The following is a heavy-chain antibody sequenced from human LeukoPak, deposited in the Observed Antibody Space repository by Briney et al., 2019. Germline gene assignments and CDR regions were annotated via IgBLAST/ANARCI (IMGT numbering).Heavy chain of an antibody. V-gene: IGHV4-4*07. D-gene: IGHD3-3*01. CDR3: ARVDPRITIFGVVRNYYYMDV. CDR1: GGSISSYY. CDR2: IYTSGST. Sequence: SSETLSLTCTVSGGSISSYYWSWIRQPAGKGLEWIGRIYTSGSTNYNPSLKSRVTMSVDTSKNQFSLKLSSVTAADTAVYYCARVDPRITIFGVVRNYYYMDVWGKGTTVTVSS. J-gene: IGHJ6*03.